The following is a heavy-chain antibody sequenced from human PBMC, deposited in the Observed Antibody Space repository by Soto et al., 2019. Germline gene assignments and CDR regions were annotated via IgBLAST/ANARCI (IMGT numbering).Heavy chain of an antibody. D-gene: IGHD3-22*01. Sequence: GASVKVSCKASGYTFTSYGISWVRQAPGQGREWMGWISAYNGNTNYAQKLQGRVTMTTDTSTSTAYMELRSLRSDDTAVYYCARVGSGYYSYYFDYWGQGTLVTVSA. CDR3: ARVGSGYYSYYFDY. CDR2: ISAYNGNT. J-gene: IGHJ4*02. CDR1: GYTFTSYG. V-gene: IGHV1-18*01.